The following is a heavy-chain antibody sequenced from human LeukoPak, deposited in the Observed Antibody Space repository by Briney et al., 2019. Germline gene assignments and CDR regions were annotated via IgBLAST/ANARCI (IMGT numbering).Heavy chain of an antibody. D-gene: IGHD3-3*01. V-gene: IGHV4-59*01. J-gene: IGHJ6*02. Sequence: PSETLSLTCTVSGGSISSYYWSWIRQPPGKGLEWFGYIYYSGSTNYNPSLKSRVTISVDTSKNQFSLKLSSVTAADTAVYYCARVSADYDFWSGYSTATLYYYYGMDVWGQGTTVTVSS. CDR3: ARVSADYDFWSGYSTATLYYYYGMDV. CDR1: GGSISSYY. CDR2: IYYSGST.